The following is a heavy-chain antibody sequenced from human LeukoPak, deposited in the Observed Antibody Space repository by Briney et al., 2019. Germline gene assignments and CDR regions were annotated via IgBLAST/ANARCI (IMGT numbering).Heavy chain of an antibody. CDR2: IKQDGSEK. CDR1: GFTFSSYW. Sequence: PGGSLRLSCAASGFTFSSYWMSWVRQAPGKGLEWVANIKQDGSEKYYVDSVKGRFTISRDNAKNSLYLQMNSLRAEDTAVYYCAREVVTATNDAFDIWGQGTMVTVSS. V-gene: IGHV3-7*01. J-gene: IGHJ3*02. CDR3: AREVVTATNDAFDI. D-gene: IGHD2-21*02.